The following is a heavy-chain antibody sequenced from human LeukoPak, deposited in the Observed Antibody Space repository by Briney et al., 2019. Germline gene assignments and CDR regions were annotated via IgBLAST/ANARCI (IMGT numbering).Heavy chain of an antibody. CDR3: ARDVGTTGWHTFDY. Sequence: PSQTLSLTCAISEDSVSSNNGAWNWIRQSPSRGLEWLGRTYYRSKWYNDYAESLISRITISPVTSKNQFSLQLYSVTPEDTAVYYCARDVGTTGWHTFDYWGQGTLVTVSS. CDR1: EDSVSSNNGA. V-gene: IGHV6-1*01. CDR2: TYYRSKWYN. D-gene: IGHD3-9*01. J-gene: IGHJ4*02.